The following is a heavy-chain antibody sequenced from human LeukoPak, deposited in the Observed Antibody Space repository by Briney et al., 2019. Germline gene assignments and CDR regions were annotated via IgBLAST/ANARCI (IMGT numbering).Heavy chain of an antibody. CDR2: ISTSSLYI. Sequence: GGSLRLSCAASGFTFSSYAMHWVRQAPGKGREWVSSISTSSLYIYYSDSMKGRFTISRDNAKNSLYLQMNSLRAEDTAVYYCTRATRGGYDGYFDYWGQGTLVTVSS. V-gene: IGHV3-21*01. J-gene: IGHJ4*02. D-gene: IGHD5-12*01. CDR3: TRATRGGYDGYFDY. CDR1: GFTFSSYA.